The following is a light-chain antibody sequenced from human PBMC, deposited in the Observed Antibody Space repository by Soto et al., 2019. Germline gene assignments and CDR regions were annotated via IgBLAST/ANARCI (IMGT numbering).Light chain of an antibody. CDR2: RAS. CDR1: QSVRDN. V-gene: IGKV3-20*01. CDR3: QQYGSSGT. Sequence: TQSPGALALSPGEVATLSCRASQSVRDNLAWYQQKPGQAPRLRIYRASIRATGVPARLSGSGSGTDFTLTISRLEPEDSAVYYCQQYGSSGTFGQGTKVDI. J-gene: IGKJ1*01.